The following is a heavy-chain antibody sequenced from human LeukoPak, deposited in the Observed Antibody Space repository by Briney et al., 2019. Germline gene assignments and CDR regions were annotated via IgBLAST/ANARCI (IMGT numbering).Heavy chain of an antibody. J-gene: IGHJ4*02. Sequence: PGRSLRLSCAASGFTFSSYGMHWVRQAPGKGLEWVAVIWYDGSNKYYADSVEGRFTISRDNSKNTLYLQMNSLRGEDTAVYYCARDSELKRTAISLVRGVRTRWGGQLTDWGQGTLVTVSS. V-gene: IGHV3-33*01. D-gene: IGHD3-10*01. CDR3: ARDSELKRTAISLVRGVRTRWGGQLTD. CDR2: IWYDGSNK. CDR1: GFTFSSYG.